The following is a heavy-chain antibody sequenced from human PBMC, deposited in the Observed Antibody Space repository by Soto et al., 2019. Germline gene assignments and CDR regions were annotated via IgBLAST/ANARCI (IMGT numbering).Heavy chain of an antibody. CDR1: GGSISSSSYY. Sequence: SETLSLTCTVSGGSISSSSYYWGWIRQPPGKGLEWIGSIYYSGSTYYNPSLKSRVTISVDTSKNQFSLKLSSVTAADTAVYYCARLDSSGSYYYGMDVWGQGTTVTVSS. CDR3: ARLDSSGSYYYGMDV. J-gene: IGHJ6*02. V-gene: IGHV4-39*01. CDR2: IYYSGST. D-gene: IGHD3-22*01.